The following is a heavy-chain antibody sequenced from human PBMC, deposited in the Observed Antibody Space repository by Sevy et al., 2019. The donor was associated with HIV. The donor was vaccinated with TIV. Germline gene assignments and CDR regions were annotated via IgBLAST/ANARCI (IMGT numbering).Heavy chain of an antibody. V-gene: IGHV3-30-3*01. CDR1: GFSFNSYA. Sequence: GGSLRLSCAAPGFSFNSYAMHWVRQAPGKGLEWVAVISYDGSKKYYAESVKGRLTISRDNSKNTLYLQMNSLRAEDTAVYYCARYDGWAIVGSTCNAFDIWGQGTMVTVSS. D-gene: IGHD1-26*01. CDR3: ARYDGWAIVGSTCNAFDI. CDR2: ISYDGSKK. J-gene: IGHJ3*02.